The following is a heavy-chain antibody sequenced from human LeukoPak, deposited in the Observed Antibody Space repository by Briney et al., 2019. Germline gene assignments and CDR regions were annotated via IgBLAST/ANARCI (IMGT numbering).Heavy chain of an antibody. Sequence: SETLSLTCTVSGDSISSGRYYWAWLRQPAGKALEWIGRIHTSGDTNYSPSLKSRLTISRDTSKNQFSLRLTSVAAADMAVYYCVRDWNGDYFDYWSQGTLVSVSS. D-gene: IGHD1-1*01. CDR2: IHTSGDT. CDR1: GDSISSGRYY. V-gene: IGHV4-61*02. CDR3: VRDWNGDYFDY. J-gene: IGHJ4*02.